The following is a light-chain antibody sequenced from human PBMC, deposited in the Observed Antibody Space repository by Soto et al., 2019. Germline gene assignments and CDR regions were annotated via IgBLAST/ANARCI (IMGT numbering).Light chain of an antibody. Sequence: QSALTQPASVSGSPGQSITISCTGTSSDVGGYNYVSWYQQYPGEAPKLMIYEVSFRTSGVSNRFSGSKSGNTASLTISGLQAEDEADYYCSSFASTYTLVFGGGTKLTVL. V-gene: IGLV2-14*01. CDR3: SSFASTYTLV. CDR2: EVS. CDR1: SSDVGGYNY. J-gene: IGLJ2*01.